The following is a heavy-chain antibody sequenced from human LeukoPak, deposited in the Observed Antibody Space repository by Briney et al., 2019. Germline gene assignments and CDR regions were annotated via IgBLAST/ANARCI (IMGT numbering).Heavy chain of an antibody. Sequence: SETLSLTCTVSGASISSFHWTWIRQPAGKGLEWIGLIYSSGSTIYNPSLKSRVAMSVDKTKNQLSLKLSSVTAADTAMYYCARKDGDYWGQGTLVTVSS. CDR1: GASISSFH. CDR3: ARKDGDY. V-gene: IGHV4-4*07. J-gene: IGHJ4*02. CDR2: IYSSGST.